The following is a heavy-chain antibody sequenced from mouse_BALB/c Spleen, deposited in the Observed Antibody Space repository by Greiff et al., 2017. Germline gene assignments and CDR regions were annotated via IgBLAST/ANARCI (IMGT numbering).Heavy chain of an antibody. Sequence: EVKLVESGGGLVQPGGSLRLSCATSGFTFTDYYMRWVRQPPGKALEWLGFIRNKANGYTTEYSASVKGRFTISRDNSQSILYLQMHTLRAEDSATYYCARVYYGSSYDFDYWGQGTTLTVSS. CDR2: IRNKANGYTT. J-gene: IGHJ2*01. V-gene: IGHV7-3*02. CDR3: ARVYYGSSYDFDY. CDR1: GFTFTDYY. D-gene: IGHD1-1*01.